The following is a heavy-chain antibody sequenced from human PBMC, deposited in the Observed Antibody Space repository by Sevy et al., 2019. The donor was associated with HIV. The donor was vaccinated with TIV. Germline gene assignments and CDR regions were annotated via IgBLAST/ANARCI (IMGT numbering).Heavy chain of an antibody. CDR1: GFTFSSYG. V-gene: IGHV3-30*02. Sequence: GGSLRLSCAASGFTFSSYGMHWVCQAPGKGLEWVAFIRYDGSNKYYADSVKGRFTISRDNSKNTLYLQMNSLRAEDTAVYYCAKPFGGGYYADAYYYYYGMNVWGQGTTVTVSS. CDR2: IRYDGSNK. D-gene: IGHD3-3*01. CDR3: AKPFGGGYYADAYYYYYGMNV. J-gene: IGHJ6*02.